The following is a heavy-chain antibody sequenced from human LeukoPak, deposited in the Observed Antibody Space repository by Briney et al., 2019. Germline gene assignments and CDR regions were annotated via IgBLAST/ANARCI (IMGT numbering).Heavy chain of an antibody. V-gene: IGHV3-23*01. J-gene: IGHJ3*02. Sequence: AGGSLRLSCAASGFTFSSYAMSWVRQAPGKGLEWVSAISGSGGSTYYADSVKGRFTISRDNSKNTLYLQMRAEDTAVYYCARARSSYGYGDAFDIWGQGTMVTVSS. CDR1: GFTFSSYA. CDR2: ISGSGGST. CDR3: ARARSSYGYGDAFDI. D-gene: IGHD5-18*01.